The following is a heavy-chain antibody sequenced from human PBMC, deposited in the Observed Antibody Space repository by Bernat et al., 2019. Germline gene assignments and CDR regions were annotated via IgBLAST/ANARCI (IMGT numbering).Heavy chain of an antibody. CDR1: GFTFSNYG. J-gene: IGHJ4*02. D-gene: IGHD1-1*01. Sequence: QVQLVESGGGVVQPGRSLRISCAASGFTFSNYGMHWVRQAPGQGLEWVAVIWYDGTNKYYADSVKGRFTISRDNSKNTLYLQMNSLRAEDTAVYYCARDPGSATTGIDYWGQGTLVTVSS. V-gene: IGHV3-33*01. CDR2: IWYDGTNK. CDR3: ARDPGSATTGIDY.